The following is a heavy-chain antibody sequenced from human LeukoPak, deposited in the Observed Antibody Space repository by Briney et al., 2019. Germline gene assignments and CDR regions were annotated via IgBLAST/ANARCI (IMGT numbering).Heavy chain of an antibody. D-gene: IGHD3-10*01. Sequence: GESLKISCMGSGYSFTSYWIGWLRQMPGKGLEWMGIIYPGDSYTRYSPSFQGQVTISADKSISTAYLQWSSLKASDTAMYYCAKTTFGEFTSAFDIWGQGTMVTVSS. CDR2: IYPGDSYT. CDR3: AKTTFGEFTSAFDI. J-gene: IGHJ3*02. V-gene: IGHV5-51*01. CDR1: GYSFTSYW.